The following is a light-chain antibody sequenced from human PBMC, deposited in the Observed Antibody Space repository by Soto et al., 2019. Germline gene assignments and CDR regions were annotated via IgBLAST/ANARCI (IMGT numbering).Light chain of an antibody. J-gene: IGKJ1*01. CDR3: QQYGTLPRT. CDR1: QSVKNNY. V-gene: IGKV3-20*01. CDR2: GAS. Sequence: DIVLTHAPGTRSSSPSQSSTPSIRPSQSVKNNYLAWYQQKPGQAPRLLIYGASSRATGIPDRFSGSGSGTDFTLTIARLEHEDFAVYYCQQYGTLPRTLGQGTQVDI.